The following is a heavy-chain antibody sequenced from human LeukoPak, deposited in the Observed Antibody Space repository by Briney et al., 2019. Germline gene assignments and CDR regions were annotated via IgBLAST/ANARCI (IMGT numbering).Heavy chain of an antibody. D-gene: IGHD5-12*01. V-gene: IGHV3-7*01. Sequence: PGGSLRLSCAASGFTFNIFWMSWVRQAPGKGLEWVANIKEDGGEKYYVDSVRGRFTISRDNAKNSLYLQMNSLRAEDTAVYYCARDSGYSGYMQGYVGYFDYWGQGTLVTVSS. J-gene: IGHJ4*02. CDR3: ARDSGYSGYMQGYVGYFDY. CDR1: GFTFNIFW. CDR2: IKEDGGEK.